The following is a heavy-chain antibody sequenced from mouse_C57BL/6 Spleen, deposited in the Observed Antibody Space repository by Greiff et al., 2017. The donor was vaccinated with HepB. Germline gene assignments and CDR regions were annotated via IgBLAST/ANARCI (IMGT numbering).Heavy chain of an antibody. D-gene: IGHD1-1*01. Sequence: EVQLQQSGAELVKPGASVKLSCTASGFNIKDYYMHWVKQRTEQGLEWIGRIDPEDGETKYATKFQGKATITADTSSNTAYLQLSSLTSEDTAVYYCATPFTTVVSYYAMDYWGQGTSVTVSS. CDR1: GFNIKDYY. CDR2: IDPEDGET. J-gene: IGHJ4*01. V-gene: IGHV14-2*01. CDR3: ATPFTTVVSYYAMDY.